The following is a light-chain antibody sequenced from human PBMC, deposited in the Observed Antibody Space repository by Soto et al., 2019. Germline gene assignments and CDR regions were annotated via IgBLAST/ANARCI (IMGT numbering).Light chain of an antibody. CDR3: QQYNNWPLT. J-gene: IGKJ4*01. V-gene: IGKV3-15*01. Sequence: EVVMTQSPATLSVSPGERATLSCRASQSVSSILAWYQQKPGQAPRLLIYGASTRATGIPARFSGSASGAEFTLTISSLQSEDFAVYHCQQYNNWPLTFGGGTKVEIK. CDR2: GAS. CDR1: QSVSSI.